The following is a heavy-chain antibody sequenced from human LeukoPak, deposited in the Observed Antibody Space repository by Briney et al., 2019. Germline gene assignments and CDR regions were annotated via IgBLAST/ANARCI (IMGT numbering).Heavy chain of an antibody. CDR1: GGSISSSNW. J-gene: IGHJ5*02. V-gene: IGHV4-4*02. D-gene: IGHD4-17*01. Sequence: SGTLSLTCAVSGGSISSSNWWSWVRQPPGKGLEWIGEIYHSGSTNYNPSLKSRVTTSVDKSKNQFSLKLSSVTAADTAVYYCASQRDYGDNWFDPWGQGTLVTVSS. CDR3: ASQRDYGDNWFDP. CDR2: IYHSGST.